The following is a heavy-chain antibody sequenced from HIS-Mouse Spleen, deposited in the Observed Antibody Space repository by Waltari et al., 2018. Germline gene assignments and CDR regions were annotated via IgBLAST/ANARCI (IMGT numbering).Heavy chain of an antibody. Sequence: QLQLQESGPGLVQPSETLSLTCTVSGCSISSSRYYWGWIRQPRGKGLEWIGSIYYSGSTYYNPSLKSRVTISVDTSKNQFSLKLSSVTAADTAVYYCAREIPYSSSWYDWYFDLWGRGTLVTVSS. J-gene: IGHJ2*01. D-gene: IGHD6-13*01. CDR3: AREIPYSSSWYDWYFDL. V-gene: IGHV4-39*07. CDR1: GCSISSSRYY. CDR2: IYYSGST.